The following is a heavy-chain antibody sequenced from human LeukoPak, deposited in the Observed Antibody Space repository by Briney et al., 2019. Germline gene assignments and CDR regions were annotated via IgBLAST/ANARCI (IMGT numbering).Heavy chain of an antibody. J-gene: IGHJ4*02. CDR3: SRSGGDGATGE. CDR1: GFTFSASA. D-gene: IGHD1-26*01. Sequence: GGSLRLSCATSGFTFSASAINWVRQASGKGLEWVGRIASKGKNYATEYAASVKGRFTISRDDSKNTAYLQMNSLKTEDTVVYYCSRSGGDGATGEWGQGTLVTVSS. V-gene: IGHV3-73*01. CDR2: IASKGKNYAT.